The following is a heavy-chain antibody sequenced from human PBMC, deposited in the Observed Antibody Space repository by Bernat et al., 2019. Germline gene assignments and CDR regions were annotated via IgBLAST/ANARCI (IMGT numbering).Heavy chain of an antibody. Sequence: EVQLVESGGGLVQPGRSLRLSCAASGFTFDDYAMHWVRQAPGKGLEWVSGISWNSGSIGYADSVKGRFTISRDNAKNSLYLQMNSLRAEDTALYYCAKDLLGLLEWSIDYWGQRTLVTVSS. V-gene: IGHV3-9*01. CDR2: ISWNSGSI. J-gene: IGHJ4*02. D-gene: IGHD3-3*01. CDR3: AKDLLGLLEWSIDY. CDR1: GFTFDDYA.